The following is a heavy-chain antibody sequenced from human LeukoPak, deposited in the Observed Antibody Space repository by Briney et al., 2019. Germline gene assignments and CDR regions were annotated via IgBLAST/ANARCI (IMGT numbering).Heavy chain of an antibody. CDR2: INHSGST. V-gene: IGHV4-34*01. D-gene: IGHD6-13*01. CDR3: ASRSIAAAGRVDY. CDR1: GGSFSGYY. J-gene: IGHJ4*02. Sequence: PSETLSLTCAVYGGSFSGYYWSWIRQPPGKGLEWIGEINHSGSTNYNPSLKSRVTISVDTSKNQFSLKLSSVTAADTAVYYCASRSIAAAGRVDYWGQGTLVTVSS.